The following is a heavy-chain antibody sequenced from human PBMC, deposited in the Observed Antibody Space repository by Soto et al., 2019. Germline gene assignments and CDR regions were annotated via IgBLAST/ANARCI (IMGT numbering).Heavy chain of an antibody. J-gene: IGHJ6*02. Sequence: QVQLVESGGGVVQPGRSLRLSCAASGLTLSRFAMHWVRQAPGKGLEWVAVIGYDGSNKDYADSVKGRFTFSRDNSKNTLYLQMNSLRPEDTAVYYCARDSVNYYGSWTYGMDVWGQGTTVTVSS. CDR1: GLTLSRFA. CDR2: IGYDGSNK. CDR3: ARDSVNYYGSWTYGMDV. D-gene: IGHD3-10*01. V-gene: IGHV3-30-3*01.